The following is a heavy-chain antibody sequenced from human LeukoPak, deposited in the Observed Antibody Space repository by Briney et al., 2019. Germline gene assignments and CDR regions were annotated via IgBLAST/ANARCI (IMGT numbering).Heavy chain of an antibody. CDR2: ISYDGSNK. V-gene: IGHV3-30*04. CDR1: GFTFSSYA. CDR3: ARDARYGDPFLDY. D-gene: IGHD4-17*01. J-gene: IGHJ4*02. Sequence: QPGGSLRLSCAASGFTFSSYAMHWVRQAPGKGLEWVAVISYDGSNKYYADSVKGRFTISRDNSKNTLYLQMNSLRAEDTAVYYCARDARYGDPFLDYWGQGTLVTVSS.